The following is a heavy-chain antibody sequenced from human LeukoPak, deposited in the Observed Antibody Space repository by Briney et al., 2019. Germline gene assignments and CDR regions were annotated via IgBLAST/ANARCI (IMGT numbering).Heavy chain of an antibody. Sequence: PSETLSLTCTVSGGSISGSSHYWGWIRQPPGKGLEWIGSKFYAGSTYYNPSLKSRVTISVDTSKNQFSLKLSSVTAADTAVYYCISHGIDYWGQGTLVTVSS. CDR3: ISHGIDY. CDR2: KFYAGST. J-gene: IGHJ4*02. V-gene: IGHV4-39*01. CDR1: GGSISGSSHY.